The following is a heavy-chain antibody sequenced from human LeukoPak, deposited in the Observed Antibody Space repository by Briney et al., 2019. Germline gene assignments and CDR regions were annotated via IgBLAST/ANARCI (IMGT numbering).Heavy chain of an antibody. CDR1: GGSISSYY. D-gene: IGHD6-13*01. V-gene: IGHV4-59*01. CDR3: ARFNHYSSSWYRRMGGDWYFDL. CDR2: IYYSGST. Sequence: PSQTLSLTCTVSGGSISSYYWSWIRQPAGKGLEWIGYIYYSGSTNYNPSLKSRVTISVDTSKNQSSLKLRSVTAADTAVYYCARFNHYSSSWYRRMGGDWYFDLWGRGTLVTVSS. J-gene: IGHJ2*01.